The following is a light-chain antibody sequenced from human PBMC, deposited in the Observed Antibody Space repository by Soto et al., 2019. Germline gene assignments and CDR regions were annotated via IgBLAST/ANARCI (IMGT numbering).Light chain of an antibody. V-gene: IGKV1-5*01. Sequence: IHMTQSPSTLSASVGDRVTITCRASETINTWLAWYQQKPGKAPKLLIYDAYSLQSGVPSRFSGSGSGTEFTLTISSLQPDDSATYYCQQYNSYWTFGPGTKVDIK. J-gene: IGKJ1*01. CDR1: ETINTW. CDR2: DAY. CDR3: QQYNSYWT.